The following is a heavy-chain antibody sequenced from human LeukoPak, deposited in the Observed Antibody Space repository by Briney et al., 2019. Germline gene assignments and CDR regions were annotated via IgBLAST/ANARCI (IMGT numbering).Heavy chain of an antibody. D-gene: IGHD6-19*01. J-gene: IGHJ4*02. V-gene: IGHV3-30-3*01. CDR3: ARDPQWLVSSFDY. CDR2: ISYDGSNK. Sequence: GGSLRLSCAASGLTFSSYAMHGVRQAPGKGLEWVAVISYDGSNKYYADSVKGRFTISRDNSKNTLYLQMNSLRAEDTAVYYCARDPQWLVSSFDYWGQGTLVTVSS. CDR1: GLTFSSYA.